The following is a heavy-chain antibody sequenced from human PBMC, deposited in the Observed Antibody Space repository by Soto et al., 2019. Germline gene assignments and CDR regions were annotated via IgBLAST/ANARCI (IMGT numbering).Heavy chain of an antibody. CDR2: INHTGGT. J-gene: IGHJ5*02. D-gene: IGHD2-2*01. Sequence: PSETLSLTCAVYGGSVNGYYWNWIRQPPGKGLEWIGEINHTGGTHYSPSLKDRVTTSVDTSKNSFSLNLTSVTAADTAVYFCARLVVVAPVANAWGQGTLVTVSS. V-gene: IGHV4-34*01. CDR1: GGSVNGYY. CDR3: ARLVVVAPVANA.